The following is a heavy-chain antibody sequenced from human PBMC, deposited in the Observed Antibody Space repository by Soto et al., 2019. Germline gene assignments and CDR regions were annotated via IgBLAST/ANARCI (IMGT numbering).Heavy chain of an antibody. D-gene: IGHD3-22*01. CDR1: GGTFSSYA. J-gene: IGHJ4*02. CDR3: ARDKGAPTMIVGNYYFDY. Sequence: QVQLVQSGAEVKKPGSSVKVSCTASGGTFSSYAISWVRQAPGQGLEWMGGIIPIFGTANYAQKFQGRVTITADESTSTAYMELSSLRSEDTAVYYCARDKGAPTMIVGNYYFDYWGQGTLVTVSS. V-gene: IGHV1-69*01. CDR2: IIPIFGTA.